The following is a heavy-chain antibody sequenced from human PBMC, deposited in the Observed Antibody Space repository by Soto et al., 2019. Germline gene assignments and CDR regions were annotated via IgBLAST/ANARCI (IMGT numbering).Heavy chain of an antibody. J-gene: IGHJ4*02. CDR2: ISSSSSTI. Sequence: GGSLRLSCAASGFLFSDYAMTWVRRAPGKGLEWVSYISSSSSTIYYADSVKGRFTISRDNAKNSLYLQMNSLRAEDTAVYYCARDHYDSSGYYENFDYWGQGTLVTVSS. V-gene: IGHV3-48*01. D-gene: IGHD3-22*01. CDR3: ARDHYDSSGYYENFDY. CDR1: GFLFSDYA.